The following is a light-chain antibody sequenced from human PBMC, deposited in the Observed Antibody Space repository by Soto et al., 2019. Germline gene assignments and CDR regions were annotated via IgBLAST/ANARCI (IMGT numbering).Light chain of an antibody. CDR2: EVS. Sequence: QSVLTQPASVSGSPGQSITISCSGSSSDIGGHNYVSWYQQHPGKAPKLILYEVSYRPSGVSNRFSGSKSGNTASLTISGLQAEEEADYYCSSFASSGPPYVFGAGTKVTVL. J-gene: IGLJ1*01. CDR1: SSDIGGHNY. V-gene: IGLV2-14*01. CDR3: SSFASSGPPYV.